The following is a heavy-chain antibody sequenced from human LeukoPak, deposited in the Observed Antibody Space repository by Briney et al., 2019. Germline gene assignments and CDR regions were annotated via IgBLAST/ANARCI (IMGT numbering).Heavy chain of an antibody. V-gene: IGHV4-34*01. J-gene: IGHJ3*01. CDR2: INHSGDT. CDR1: GVSFSGYY. CDR3: ARITIFGVVTDDAFDV. Sequence: SETLSLTCAVYGVSFSGYYWSWIRQPPGEGLEWIGEINHSGDTNYNPSLKSRVTLSVDTSKNQFSLKLSSVTAADTAVYYCARITIFGVVTDDAFDVWGQGTMVTVSS. D-gene: IGHD3-3*01.